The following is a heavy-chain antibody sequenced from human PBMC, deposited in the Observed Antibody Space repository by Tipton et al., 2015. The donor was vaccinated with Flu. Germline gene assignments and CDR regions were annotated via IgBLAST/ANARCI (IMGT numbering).Heavy chain of an antibody. Sequence: SLRLSCAASGFTFKDYYMSWIRQAPGKGLEWLSYISNSGSSIFYTDSVKGRFTISRDNAQNSLHLQMTSLRAEDTAEYYCARDRGSIFVEFYGLDVWGQGTTVTVSS. D-gene: IGHD3-3*02. CDR3: ARDRGSIFVEFYGLDV. CDR1: GFTFKDYY. J-gene: IGHJ6*02. CDR2: ISNSGSSI. V-gene: IGHV3-11*04.